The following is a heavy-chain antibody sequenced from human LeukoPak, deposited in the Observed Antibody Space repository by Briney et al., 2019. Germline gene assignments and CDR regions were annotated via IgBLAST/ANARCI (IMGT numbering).Heavy chain of an antibody. CDR1: GFIFTNYN. CDR3: ARDDVTTNGGVIADSRLFDT. D-gene: IGHD2-8*02. Sequence: PGGSLRLSCAASGFIFTNYNLNWVRQAPGKGLEWISSISGGSTYIYYADSVRGRFTISRDNAKNSLYLQMNSLRGEDTALYYCARDDVTTNGGVIADSRLFDTWGQGTMVTVSS. CDR2: ISGGSTYI. J-gene: IGHJ3*02. V-gene: IGHV3-21*01.